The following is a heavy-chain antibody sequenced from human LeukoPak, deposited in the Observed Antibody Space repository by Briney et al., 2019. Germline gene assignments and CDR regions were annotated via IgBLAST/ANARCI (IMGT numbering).Heavy chain of an antibody. CDR1: GGSFSGYY. CDR2: INHSGST. V-gene: IGHV4-34*01. J-gene: IGHJ4*02. CDR3: ARSPCMSVRGVQSDY. Sequence: SETLSLTCAVYGGSFSGYYWSWIRQPPGKGLEWIGEINHSGSTNYNPSLKSRVTISVDTSKNQFPLKLSSVTAADTAVYYCARSPCMSVRGVQSDYWGQGTLVTVSS. D-gene: IGHD3-10*01.